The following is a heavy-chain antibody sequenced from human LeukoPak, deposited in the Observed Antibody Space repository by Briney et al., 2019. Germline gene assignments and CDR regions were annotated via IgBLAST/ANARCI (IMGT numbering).Heavy chain of an antibody. D-gene: IGHD3-10*01. J-gene: IGHJ4*02. CDR1: GGSFSGYY. Sequence: PSETLSLTCAVYGGSFSGYYWSWIRQLPGKGLEWIGEINHSGSTNYNPSLKSRVTISVDTSKNQFSLKLSSVTAADTAVYYCARVSGSGSYYPDDYWGQGTLVTVSS. CDR2: INHSGST. CDR3: ARVSGSGSYYPDDY. V-gene: IGHV4-34*01.